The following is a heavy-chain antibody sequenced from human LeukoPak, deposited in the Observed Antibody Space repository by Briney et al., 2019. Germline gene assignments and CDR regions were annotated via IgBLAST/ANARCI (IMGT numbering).Heavy chain of an antibody. D-gene: IGHD3-22*01. J-gene: IGHJ3*02. CDR3: ASYDSSGYDI. V-gene: IGHV4-39*07. Sequence: PSETLSLTCTVSGGSIGSSSYYWGWIRQPPGKGLEWIGSIYYSGSTYYNPSLKSRVTISVDTSKNQFSLKLSSVTAADTAVYYCASYDSSGYDIWGQGTMVTVSS. CDR1: GGSIGSSSYY. CDR2: IYYSGST.